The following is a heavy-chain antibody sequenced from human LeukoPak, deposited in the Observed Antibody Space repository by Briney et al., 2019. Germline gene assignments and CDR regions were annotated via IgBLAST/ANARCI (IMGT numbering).Heavy chain of an antibody. CDR1: GDSISSGSYY. CDR3: ARGRAARYYYYYYMDV. V-gene: IGHV4-61*09. Sequence: SQTLSLTCTVSGDSISSGSYYWSWIRQPAGKGLEWIGEINHSGSTNYNPSLKSRVTISVDTSKNQFSLKLSSVTAADTAVYYCARGRAARYYYYYYMDVWGKGTTVTVSS. D-gene: IGHD6-6*01. CDR2: INHSGST. J-gene: IGHJ6*03.